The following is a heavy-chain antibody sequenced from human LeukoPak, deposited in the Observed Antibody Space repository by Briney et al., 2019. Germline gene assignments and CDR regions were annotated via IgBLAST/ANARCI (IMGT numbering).Heavy chain of an antibody. CDR3: ARGQDYGDYVDY. J-gene: IGHJ4*02. Sequence: GASVKVSCKASGYTFTGYYMHWVRQAPGQGLEWMGRINPNCGGTNYAQKFQGRVTMTRDTSISTAYMELSGLRSDDTAVYYCARGQDYGDYVDYWGQGTLVTVSS. V-gene: IGHV1-2*06. CDR1: GYTFTGYY. CDR2: INPNCGGT. D-gene: IGHD4-17*01.